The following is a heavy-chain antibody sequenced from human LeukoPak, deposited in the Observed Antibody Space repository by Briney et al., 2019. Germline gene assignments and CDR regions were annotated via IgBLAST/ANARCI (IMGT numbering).Heavy chain of an antibody. CDR3: ARDQGPPDYYYYMDV. Sequence: PGRSLRLSCAASGFTFSSYAMHWVRQAPGKGLEWVAVISYDGSNKYYADSVKGRFTISRDNSKNTLYLQMNSLRAEDTAVYYCARDQGPPDYYYYMDVWGKGTTVTVSS. V-gene: IGHV3-30*04. CDR2: ISYDGSNK. J-gene: IGHJ6*03. CDR1: GFTFSSYA.